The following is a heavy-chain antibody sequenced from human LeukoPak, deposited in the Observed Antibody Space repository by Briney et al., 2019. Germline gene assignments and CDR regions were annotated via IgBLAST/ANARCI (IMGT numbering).Heavy chain of an antibody. CDR2: IKSKTDGGTT. CDR3: TAGYSYGEIDY. V-gene: IGHV3-15*01. D-gene: IGHD5-18*01. Sequence: GGSLRLSCAASGFTFSNAWMSWVRQAPGKGLEWVGRIKSKTDGGTTDYAAPVKGRFTISRDDSKNTLYLQMNSLKTEDTAVYYCTAGYSYGEIDYWGQGTLATVSS. J-gene: IGHJ4*02. CDR1: GFTFSNAW.